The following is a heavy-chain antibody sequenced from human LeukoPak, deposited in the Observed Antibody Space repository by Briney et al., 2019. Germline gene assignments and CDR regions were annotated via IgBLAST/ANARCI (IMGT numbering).Heavy chain of an antibody. J-gene: IGHJ6*03. CDR3: AREGYGDYLGYYYYMDV. V-gene: IGHV3-21*01. D-gene: IGHD4-17*01. CDR1: GFTVSSNY. Sequence: GGSLRLSCAASGFTVSSNYMSWVRQAPGKGLEWVSSISSSSSYIYYADSVKGRFTISRDNAKNSLYLQMNSLRAEDTAVYYCAREGYGDYLGYYYYMDVWGKGTTVTVSS. CDR2: ISSSSSYI.